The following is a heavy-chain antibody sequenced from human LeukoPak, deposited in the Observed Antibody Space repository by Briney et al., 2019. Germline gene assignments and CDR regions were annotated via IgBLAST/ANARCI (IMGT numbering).Heavy chain of an antibody. Sequence: SETLSLTCTVSGGSISSYYWTWIRQPPGKGLEWIGYIYYSGDTNYNPSLKSRVTMSVDTSKNQFSLKLSSVTAADTAVYYCAKHYMGSSYNHGLDCWGQGTLVTVSS. D-gene: IGHD3-10*01. CDR1: GGSISSYY. CDR2: IYYSGDT. J-gene: IGHJ4*02. V-gene: IGHV4-59*08. CDR3: AKHYMGSSYNHGLDC.